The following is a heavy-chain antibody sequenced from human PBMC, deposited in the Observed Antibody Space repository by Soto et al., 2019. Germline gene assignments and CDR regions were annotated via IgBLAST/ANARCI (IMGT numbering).Heavy chain of an antibody. CDR3: ATHREGATYYFDY. V-gene: IGHV1-58*01. D-gene: IGHD1-26*01. Sequence: QMQLVQSGPEVKKPGTSVKVSCKASTFTFTSSAVQWVRQARGQRLEWIGWIVVGSGNTKYEQNFQERVTITRDMSTGTANLERSSQRSEDTAVYYCATHREGATYYFDYWGQGTLLTVSS. CDR2: IVVGSGNT. J-gene: IGHJ4*02. CDR1: TFTFTSSA.